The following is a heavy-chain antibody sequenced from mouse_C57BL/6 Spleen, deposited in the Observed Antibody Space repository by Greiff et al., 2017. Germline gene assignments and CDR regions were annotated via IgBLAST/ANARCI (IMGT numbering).Heavy chain of an antibody. V-gene: IGHV1-39*01. D-gene: IGHD1-1*01. CDR1: GYSFTDYN. Sequence: VQLKQSGPELVKPGASVKISCKASGYSFTDYNMNWVKQSNGKSLEWIGVINPNYGTTSYNQKFKGKATLTVDQSSSTAYMQLNSLTSEDSAVYYGARSERTTVDAMDYWGQGTSVTVSS. CDR2: INPNYGTT. CDR3: ARSERTTVDAMDY. J-gene: IGHJ4*01.